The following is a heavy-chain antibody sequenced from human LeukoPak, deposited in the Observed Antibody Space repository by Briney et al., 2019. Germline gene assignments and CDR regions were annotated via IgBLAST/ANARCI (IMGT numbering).Heavy chain of an antibody. D-gene: IGHD6-19*01. CDR2: IKQDGSEK. CDR3: ARVMDDSSGWIGDYYYMDV. CDR1: GFTSSGYW. J-gene: IGHJ6*03. V-gene: IGHV3-7*01. Sequence: PGGSLRLSCAASGFTSSGYWMTWVRQAPGKGLEWVANIKQDGSEKYYVDSVKGRFTISRDNAKNSLYLQMNSLRAEDTAVYYCARVMDDSSGWIGDYYYMDVWGKGTTVTVSS.